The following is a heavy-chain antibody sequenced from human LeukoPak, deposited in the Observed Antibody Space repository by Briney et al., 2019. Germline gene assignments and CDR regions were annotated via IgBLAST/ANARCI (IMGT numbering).Heavy chain of an antibody. CDR3: GKTTVGYSSGQKPAWPVDY. D-gene: IGHD5-18*01. V-gene: IGHV3-23*01. Sequence: PGGSLRPSCEASGFTFGSHAIYWVRQAPGQGLEWVAGIFCSGGSPHYADPVKGRFTISRHNSRNTVYLQINSLRAEDTAVYYCGKTTVGYSSGQKPAWPVDYWGQGTLVSVSS. J-gene: IGHJ4*02. CDR2: IFCSGGSP. CDR1: GFTFGSHA.